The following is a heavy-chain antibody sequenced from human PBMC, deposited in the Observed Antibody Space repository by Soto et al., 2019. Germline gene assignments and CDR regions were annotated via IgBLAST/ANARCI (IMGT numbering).Heavy chain of an antibody. CDR3: AMQYYYDSSGYTPSANYYYYGMDV. Sequence: TLSLTCAVYGGSFSGYYWSWIRQPPGKGLEWIGEINHSGSTNYNPSLKSRVTISVDTSKNQFSLKLSSVTAADTAVYYCAMQYYYDSSGYTPSANYYYYGMDVWGQGTTVTAP. J-gene: IGHJ6*02. D-gene: IGHD3-22*01. CDR1: GGSFSGYY. V-gene: IGHV4-34*01. CDR2: INHSGST.